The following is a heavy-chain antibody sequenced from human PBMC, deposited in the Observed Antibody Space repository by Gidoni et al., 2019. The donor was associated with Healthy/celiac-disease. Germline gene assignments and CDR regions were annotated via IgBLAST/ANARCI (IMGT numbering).Heavy chain of an antibody. CDR1: GGSFSGYY. J-gene: IGHJ6*02. V-gene: IGHV4-34*01. D-gene: IGHD6-13*01. Sequence: QVQLQQWGAGLLKPSETLSLTCAVYGGSFSGYYWSWIRQPPGKGLEWIGEINHSGSTNYNPSLTSRVTISVDTSKNQFSLKLSSVTAADTAVYYCARGVRAAAGYYYYYGMDVWGQGTTVTVSS. CDR3: ARGVRAAAGYYYYYGMDV. CDR2: INHSGST.